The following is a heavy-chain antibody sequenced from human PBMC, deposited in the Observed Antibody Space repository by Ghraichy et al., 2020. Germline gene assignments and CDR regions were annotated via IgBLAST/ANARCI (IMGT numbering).Heavy chain of an antibody. CDR2: IHLSERP. D-gene: IGHD3-3*01. V-gene: IGHV4-31*03. Sequence: SETLSLTCTVSGGSINSGGYYWSWIRQYPGKGLEWIGYIHLSERPSYNPSLKSRVTISVDTSNNLFSLKLRSVTAADTAVYYCARGGILRFFPRNNNNFFDTWGQGTLVTVSS. J-gene: IGHJ5*02. CDR3: ARGGILRFFPRNNNNFFDT. CDR1: GGSINSGGYY.